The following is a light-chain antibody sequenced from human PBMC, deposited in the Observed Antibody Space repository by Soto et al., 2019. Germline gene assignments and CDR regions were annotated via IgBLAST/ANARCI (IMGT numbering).Light chain of an antibody. CDR2: DAS. V-gene: IGKV3D-15*01. CDR1: QSVSSN. J-gene: IGKJ5*01. Sequence: EIVMTQSPATLSVSPGERATLSCRASQSVSSNLAWYQQKPGQAPRLLIYDASNRATGIPARFSGSGSGTDFTLKISRVEAEDVGVYYCMQRIEFPITFGQGTRLEIK. CDR3: MQRIEFPIT.